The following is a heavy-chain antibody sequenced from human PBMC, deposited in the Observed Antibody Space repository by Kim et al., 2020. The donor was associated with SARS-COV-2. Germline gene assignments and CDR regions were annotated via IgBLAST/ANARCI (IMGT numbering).Heavy chain of an antibody. Sequence: GGSLRLFCAASGFTFSSYGMHWVRQAPGKGLEWVAVIWYDGSNKYYADSVKGRFTISRDNSKNTLYLQMNSLRAEDTAVYYCARDRGSGWYGYFDYWGQGTLVTVSS. CDR3: ARDRGSGWYGYFDY. CDR1: GFTFSSYG. CDR2: IWYDGSNK. J-gene: IGHJ4*02. V-gene: IGHV3-33*01. D-gene: IGHD6-19*01.